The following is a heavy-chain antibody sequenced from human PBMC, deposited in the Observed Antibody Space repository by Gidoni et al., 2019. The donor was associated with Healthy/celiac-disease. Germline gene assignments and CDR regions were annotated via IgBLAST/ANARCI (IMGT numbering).Heavy chain of an antibody. CDR3: ARGYSSSWYMDY. D-gene: IGHD6-13*01. V-gene: IGHV1-3*01. CDR2: INAGNGNT. J-gene: IGHJ4*02. CDR1: GYTFTSYA. Sequence: QVQLVQSGAEVKKPGASVKVSCKASGYTFTSYAMHWVRQAPGQRLEWMGWINAGNGNTKYSQKFQGRVTITRDTSASTAYMELSSLRSEDTAVYYCARGYSSSWYMDYWGQGTLVTVSS.